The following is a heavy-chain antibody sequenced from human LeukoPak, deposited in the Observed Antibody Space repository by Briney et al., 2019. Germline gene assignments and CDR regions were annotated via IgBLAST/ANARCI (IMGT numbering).Heavy chain of an antibody. CDR2: IYYRGST. CDR3: ARGRGTYYDFWSGYPSYYYYMDV. J-gene: IGHJ6*03. CDR1: GGSISSSSYY. V-gene: IGHV4-39*01. Sequence: SETLSLTCTVSGGSISSSSYYWGWIRQPPGKGLEWIGNIYYRGSTYYNPSLKSRVTISVDTSKNQFSLKLSSVTAADTAVYYCARGRGTYYDFWSGYPSYYYYMDVWGKGTTVTVSS. D-gene: IGHD3-3*01.